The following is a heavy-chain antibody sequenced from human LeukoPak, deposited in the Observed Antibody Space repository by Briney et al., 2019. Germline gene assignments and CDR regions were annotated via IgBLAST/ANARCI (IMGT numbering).Heavy chain of an antibody. Sequence: SVKVSCKASGFTFTSSAMQWVRQARGRRLEWIGWIVVGSGNTNYAQKFQGRVTMTRDTSTNTVYMELSSLRSEDTAVYYCARDDPLDKISSGWGPWGQGTLVTVSS. J-gene: IGHJ5*02. CDR3: ARDDPLDKISSGWGP. V-gene: IGHV1-58*02. D-gene: IGHD6-19*01. CDR1: GFTFTSSA. CDR2: IVVGSGNT.